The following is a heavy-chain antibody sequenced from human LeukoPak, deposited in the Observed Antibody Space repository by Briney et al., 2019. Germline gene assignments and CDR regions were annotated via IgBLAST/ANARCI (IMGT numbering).Heavy chain of an antibody. CDR3: ARHGMATVSNTLDY. J-gene: IGHJ4*02. V-gene: IGHV4-39*01. D-gene: IGHD4-17*01. CDR2: IYYSGST. Sequence: SETLSLTCTVSGGSISSSSYYWGWIRQPPGKGLEWIESIYYSGSTYYNPSLRSRVTISVDTSKNQFSLKLSSVTAADTAVYYCARHGMATVSNTLDYWGQGTLVTVSS. CDR1: GGSISSSSYY.